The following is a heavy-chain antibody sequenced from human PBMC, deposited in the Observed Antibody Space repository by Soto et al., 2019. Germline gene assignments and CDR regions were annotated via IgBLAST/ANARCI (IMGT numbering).Heavy chain of an antibody. D-gene: IGHD6-19*01. CDR3: ARVSGSSSYYFDY. CDR2: ISAYNGNT. CDR1: GYTFTSYG. J-gene: IGHJ4*02. Sequence: ASVKVSCKASGYTFTSYGISWVRQAPGQGLEWMGWISAYNGNTNYAQKFQGRVTMTRDTSTSTVYMELSSLRSEDTAVYYCARVSGSSSYYFDYWGQGTLVTVSS. V-gene: IGHV1-18*01.